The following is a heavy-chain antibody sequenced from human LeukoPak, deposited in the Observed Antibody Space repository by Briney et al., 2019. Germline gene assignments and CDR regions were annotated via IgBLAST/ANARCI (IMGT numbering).Heavy chain of an antibody. J-gene: IGHJ4*02. V-gene: IGHV4-34*09. CDR3: ARGERAGFLAYCGGDCYSGIDY. CDR1: GGSFSGYY. Sequence: SETLSLTCAVYGGSFSGYYWSWIRQPPGKGLEWIGEINHSGSTNYNPSLKSRVTISVDTSKNQFSLKLSSVTAADTAVYYCARGERAGFLAYCGGDCYSGIDYWGQGTLVTVSS. CDR2: INHSGST. D-gene: IGHD2-21*02.